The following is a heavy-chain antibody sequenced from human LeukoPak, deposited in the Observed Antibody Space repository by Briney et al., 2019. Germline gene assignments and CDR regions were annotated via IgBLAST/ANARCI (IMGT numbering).Heavy chain of an antibody. Sequence: GGSLRLSCAASGFTFSSYSMNWVRQAPGKGLEWVSYISSSSSTIYYADSVKGRFTISGDNAKNSLYLQMNSLRAEDTAVYYCAGVGCSSTSCYGNYYYYMDVWGKGTTVTVSS. CDR1: GFTFSSYS. CDR2: ISSSSSTI. V-gene: IGHV3-48*01. J-gene: IGHJ6*03. CDR3: AGVGCSSTSCYGNYYYYMDV. D-gene: IGHD2-2*01.